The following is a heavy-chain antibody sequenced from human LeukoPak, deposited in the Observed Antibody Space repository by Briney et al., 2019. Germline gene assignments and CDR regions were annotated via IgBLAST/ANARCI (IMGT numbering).Heavy chain of an antibody. CDR1: GGSISSSNW. D-gene: IGHD3-22*01. CDR3: ARAGRYYDSTGYYWYFDF. J-gene: IGHJ4*02. Sequence: SGTLSLTCAVSGGSISSSNWWSWVRQPPERGLEWIGEISQSGSTNYNPSLKSRVTMSVDKSKNQFSLELTSVTAADTAVYYCARAGRYYDSTGYYWYFDFWGQGTLVTVSS. CDR2: ISQSGST. V-gene: IGHV4-4*02.